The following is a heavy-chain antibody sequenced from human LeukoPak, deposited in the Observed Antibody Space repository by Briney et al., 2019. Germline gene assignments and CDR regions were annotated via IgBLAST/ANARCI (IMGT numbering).Heavy chain of an antibody. CDR1: GGTFSSYA. Sequence: ASVKVSCKASGGTFSSYAISWVRQAPGQGLEWMGGIIPIFGTANYAQKFQGRVTITADESTSTAYMELSSLRSEDTAVYYCARVFYCSSTSCPPPADYYYGMDVWGQGTTVTVSS. D-gene: IGHD2-2*01. J-gene: IGHJ6*02. CDR2: IIPIFGTA. V-gene: IGHV1-69*13. CDR3: ARVFYCSSTSCPPPADYYYGMDV.